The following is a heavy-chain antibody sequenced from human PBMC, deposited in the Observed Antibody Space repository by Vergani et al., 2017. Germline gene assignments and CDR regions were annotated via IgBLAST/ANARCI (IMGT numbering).Heavy chain of an antibody. CDR1: GFTFSSYG. D-gene: IGHD3-9*01. CDR2: IRYDGSNK. V-gene: IGHV3-30*02. CDR3: AKSNLLRYFDWLLH. J-gene: IGHJ4*02. Sequence: QVQLVESGGGVVQPGGSLRLSCAASGFTFSSYGMHWVRQAPGKGLEWVAFIRYDGSNKYYADSVKGRFTISRDNSKNTLYLQMNSLRAEDTAVYYCAKSNLLRYFDWLLHWSQGTLVTVSS.